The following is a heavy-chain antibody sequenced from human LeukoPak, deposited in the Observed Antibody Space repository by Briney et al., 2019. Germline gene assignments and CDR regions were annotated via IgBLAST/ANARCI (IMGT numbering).Heavy chain of an antibody. V-gene: IGHV3-74*01. CDR3: ARGMYYDILTGPLGFDY. D-gene: IGHD3-9*01. CDR2: IHNDGSST. J-gene: IGHJ4*02. Sequence: GGSLRLSCAASGFTFSRYWMHWLRPAPGTGLVGVSRIHNDGSSTRYADSVKGRFTISRDDAKNTVYLQMNGLRAEGTAVYYCARGMYYDILTGPLGFDYWGQGTLVPVPS. CDR1: GFTFSRYW.